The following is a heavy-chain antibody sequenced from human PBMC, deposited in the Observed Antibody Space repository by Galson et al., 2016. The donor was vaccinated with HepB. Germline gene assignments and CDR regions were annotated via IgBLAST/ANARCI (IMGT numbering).Heavy chain of an antibody. Sequence: SCKASGYTFSNYDISWVRQAPGQGLEWMGWISPNNGHTNYAQNLQDRVSLTTDTSTSTAYMGLRSLTSDDTAVYYCAREGLTSGCTYWGQGTLVTVSS. CDR2: ISPNNGHT. D-gene: IGHD6-19*01. J-gene: IGHJ4*02. V-gene: IGHV1-18*01. CDR1: GYTFSNYD. CDR3: AREGLTSGCTY.